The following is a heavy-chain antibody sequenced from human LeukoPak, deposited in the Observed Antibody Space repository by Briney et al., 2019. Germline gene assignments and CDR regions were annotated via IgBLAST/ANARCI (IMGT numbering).Heavy chain of an antibody. CDR1: GGTFSSYA. CDR3: ARSVLQRYNWNHGDY. Sequence: GASVKVSCKASGGTFSSYAMSWVRQAPGQGLEWMGGIIPIFGTANFAQKFQGRVTITTDESTSTAYMELSSLRSEDTAVYYCARSVLQRYNWNHGDYWGQGTLVTVSS. J-gene: IGHJ4*02. CDR2: IIPIFGTA. V-gene: IGHV1-69*05. D-gene: IGHD1-14*01.